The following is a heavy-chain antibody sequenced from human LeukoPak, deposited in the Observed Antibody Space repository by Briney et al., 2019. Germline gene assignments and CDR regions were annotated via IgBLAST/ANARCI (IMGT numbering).Heavy chain of an antibody. J-gene: IGHJ4*02. V-gene: IGHV1-69*06. Sequence: WASVKVSCKPSGGTFSNYAISWVRQAPGQGLEWMGGIIPIFDTPNFAQTFQGRVTITADKSTSTAYTALSRLRSEDTAVYYCARAVQVTTGGLFDYWGQGTLVTVSS. CDR1: GGTFSNYA. CDR3: ARAVQVTTGGLFDY. D-gene: IGHD4-17*01. CDR2: IIPIFDTP.